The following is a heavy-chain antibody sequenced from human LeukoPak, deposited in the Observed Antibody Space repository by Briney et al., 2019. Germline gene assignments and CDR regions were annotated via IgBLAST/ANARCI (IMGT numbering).Heavy chain of an antibody. CDR1: GGSISSGSYY. D-gene: IGHD4-23*01. Sequence: PSETLSLTCTVSGGSISSGSYYWSWIRQPAGKGLEWIGRIYTSGSTNYNPSLKSRVTISVDTSKNQFSLKLSSVTAADTAVYYCARVIMTTVVTGAFDYWGQGTLVTVSS. V-gene: IGHV4-61*02. CDR3: ARVIMTTVVTGAFDY. J-gene: IGHJ4*02. CDR2: IYTSGST.